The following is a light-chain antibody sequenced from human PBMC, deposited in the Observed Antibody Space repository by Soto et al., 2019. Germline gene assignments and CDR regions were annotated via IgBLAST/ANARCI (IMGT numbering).Light chain of an antibody. J-gene: IGKJ2*01. CDR2: GPF. V-gene: IGKV3-20*01. CDR3: QQYVSSPYT. Sequence: IVLTQSPGTLSLSPGERATLSCRASQSVSSNYLAWYQQKPGQPPRLLLYGPFSRATGVPDRFSGSGSGTDLTLTINRLEPEYFAVYYCQQYVSSPYTFGQGTRLEIK. CDR1: QSVSSNY.